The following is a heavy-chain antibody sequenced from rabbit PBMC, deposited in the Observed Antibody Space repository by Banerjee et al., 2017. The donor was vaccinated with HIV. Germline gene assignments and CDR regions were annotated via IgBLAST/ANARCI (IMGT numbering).Heavy chain of an antibody. Sequence: QEQLVESGGGLVTLGGSLKLSCKASGVDFSSYGISWVRQAPGKGLEWIACIYAGSSDSTYYASWAKGRFTISSTSSTTVTLQMTSLTAADTATYFCARYLGGYVYYKLWGPGTLVTVS. V-gene: IGHV1S45*01. CDR3: ARYLGGYVYYKL. J-gene: IGHJ4*01. CDR1: GVDFSSYG. CDR2: IYAGSSDST. D-gene: IGHD6-1*01.